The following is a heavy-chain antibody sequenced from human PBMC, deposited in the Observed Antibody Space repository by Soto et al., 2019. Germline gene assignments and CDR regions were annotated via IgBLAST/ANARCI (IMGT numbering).Heavy chain of an antibody. CDR1: GFTFSSYA. V-gene: IGHV3-23*01. Sequence: ELQLLESGGGLVQPGGSLRLSCAASGFTFSSYAMSWVRQAPGKGLEWVSAISGSGGSTYYADSVKGRFTISRDNPKDTLYLQMNSLRAKDTAVYYCAKSVRDAASYYSRVWGRGTLVTVSS. J-gene: IGHJ4*02. CDR2: ISGSGGST. CDR3: AKSVRDAASYYSRV. D-gene: IGHD3-10*01.